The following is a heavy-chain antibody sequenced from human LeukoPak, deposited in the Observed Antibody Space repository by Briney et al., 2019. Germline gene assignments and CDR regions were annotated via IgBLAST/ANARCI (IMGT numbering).Heavy chain of an antibody. CDR1: GGSISRGGYS. J-gene: IGHJ4*02. D-gene: IGHD3-10*01. CDR2: IYHSGST. V-gene: IGHV4-30-2*01. Sequence: PSQTLSLTCAVSGGSISRGGYSWSWIRQPPGKGLEWIGYIYHSGSTYYNPSLKSRVTISVDRSQNQFALKLSSVTAADTAVYYCARARIGSGSSFDYWGQGTLVTVSS. CDR3: ARARIGSGSSFDY.